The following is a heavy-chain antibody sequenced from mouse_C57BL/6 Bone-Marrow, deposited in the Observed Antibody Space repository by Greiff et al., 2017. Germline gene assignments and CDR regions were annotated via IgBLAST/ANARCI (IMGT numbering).Heavy chain of an antibody. Sequence: VQLQQSGAELVRPGTSVKVSCKASGYAFTNYLIEWVKQRPGQGLEWIGVFNPGSGGTNYNEQFKGKATLTAAKSSSTAYMQLSSLTSEDSAVYFCARSKNWDSWFAYWGQGTLVTVSA. V-gene: IGHV1-54*01. CDR2: FNPGSGGT. D-gene: IGHD4-1*01. CDR3: ARSKNWDSWFAY. CDR1: GYAFTNYL. J-gene: IGHJ3*01.